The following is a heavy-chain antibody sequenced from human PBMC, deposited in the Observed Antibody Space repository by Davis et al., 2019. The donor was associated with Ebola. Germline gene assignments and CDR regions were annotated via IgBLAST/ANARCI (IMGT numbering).Heavy chain of an antibody. Sequence: AASVKVSCKASGGTFSTYAISWVRQAPGQGLEWMGRINPNSGGTNYAQKFQGRVTMSRDTSTSTAYMEMSRLRSDDTAVYFCARGGITMMIVPRDYYYGLDVWGQGTTVTVSS. J-gene: IGHJ6*02. CDR1: GGTFSTYA. CDR2: INPNSGGT. CDR3: ARGGITMMIVPRDYYYGLDV. V-gene: IGHV1-2*06. D-gene: IGHD3-22*01.